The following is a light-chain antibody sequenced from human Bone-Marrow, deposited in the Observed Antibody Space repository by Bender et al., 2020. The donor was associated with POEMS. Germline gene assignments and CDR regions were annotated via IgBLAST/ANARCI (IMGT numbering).Light chain of an antibody. CDR2: DVN. CDR1: SSDIGSYNY. J-gene: IGLJ1*01. V-gene: IGLV2-14*03. CDR3: SSFTRTRTYV. Sequence: QSALTQPASVSGSPGQSITISCSGTSSDIGSYNYVSWYQQHPGKAPKLMIYDVNNRPSGVSDRFSGSKSGNTASLTISGLQAEDEADYYCSSFTRTRTYVFGTGTKVTVL.